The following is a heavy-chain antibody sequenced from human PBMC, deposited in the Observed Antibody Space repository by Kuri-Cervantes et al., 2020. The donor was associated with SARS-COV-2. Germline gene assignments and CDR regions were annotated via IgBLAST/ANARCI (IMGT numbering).Heavy chain of an antibody. V-gene: IGHV3-11*01. CDR3: ARTGLPGWYYYYGMDV. CDR1: GFTFSDYY. J-gene: IGHJ6*02. D-gene: IGHD2-15*01. CDR2: ISSSGSII. Sequence: GGSLRLSCAASGFTFSDYYMSWIRQAPGKGLEWVSYISSSGSIIYYADSVKGRFTISRDNAKNSLYLQMNSLRAEDTAVYYCARTGLPGWYYYYGMDVWGQGTTVTVSS.